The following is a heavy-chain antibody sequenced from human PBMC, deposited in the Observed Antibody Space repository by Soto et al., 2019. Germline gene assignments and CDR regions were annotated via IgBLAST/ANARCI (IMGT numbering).Heavy chain of an antibody. V-gene: IGHV1-3*01. D-gene: IGHD3-22*01. Sequence: ASVKVSCKASGYTFTSYAMHWVRQAPGQRLEWMGWINAGNGNTKYSQKFQGRVTITRDTSASTAYMELSSLRSEDTAVYYCGSSPLYDSSGYYLAPFDYWGQGTLVTVSS. CDR3: GSSPLYDSSGYYLAPFDY. CDR2: INAGNGNT. J-gene: IGHJ4*02. CDR1: GYTFTSYA.